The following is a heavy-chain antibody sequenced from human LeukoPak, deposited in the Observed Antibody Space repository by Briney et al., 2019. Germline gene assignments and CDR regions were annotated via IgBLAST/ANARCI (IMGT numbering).Heavy chain of an antibody. Sequence: PWASVTLSCKASGSTFTSYCISWVRQAPGQGLEWLGCINAYNGNTNYAQKLQGRVTMTTDTSTSTACMELRSLRSDDTAVYYCARNRRYGSGSYYKTLDYWGQGTLVTVSS. D-gene: IGHD3-10*01. CDR1: GSTFTSYC. V-gene: IGHV1-18*04. J-gene: IGHJ4*02. CDR2: INAYNGNT. CDR3: ARNRRYGSGSYYKTLDY.